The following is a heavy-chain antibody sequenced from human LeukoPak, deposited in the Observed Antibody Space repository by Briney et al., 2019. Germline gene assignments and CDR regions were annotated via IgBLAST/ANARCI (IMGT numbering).Heavy chain of an antibody. D-gene: IGHD6-25*01. CDR3: ARLSAIGRWFDP. J-gene: IGHJ5*02. CDR1: GGSISSDTYF. CDR2: IYNSGST. V-gene: IGHV4-30-4*08. Sequence: SETLSLTCTVSGGSISSDTYFWSWIRQHPGKGLEWIGNIYNSGSTYYNPSLKSRVTISVDTSKNQFSLKLSSVTAADTAVYYCARLSAIGRWFDPWGQGTLVTVSS.